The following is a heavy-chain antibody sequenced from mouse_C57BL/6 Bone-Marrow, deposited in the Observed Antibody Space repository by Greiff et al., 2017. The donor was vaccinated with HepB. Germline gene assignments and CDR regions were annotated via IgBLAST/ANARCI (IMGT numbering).Heavy chain of an antibody. Sequence: VQLQQSGAELVRPGASVKLSCTASAFNIKDDYMHWVKQRPEQGLEWIGWIDPENGDTEYASKFQGKATITADTSSNTAYLQLSSLTSEDTAVYYCTTEDSSGYPFAYWGQGTLVTVSA. CDR1: AFNIKDDY. V-gene: IGHV14-4*01. J-gene: IGHJ3*01. D-gene: IGHD3-2*02. CDR2: IDPENGDT. CDR3: TTEDSSGYPFAY.